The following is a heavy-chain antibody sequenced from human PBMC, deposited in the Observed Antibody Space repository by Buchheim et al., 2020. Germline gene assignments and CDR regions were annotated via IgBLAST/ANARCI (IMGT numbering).Heavy chain of an antibody. D-gene: IGHD6-19*01. CDR3: AKDRGLGYSSGHNSYYYYGMDV. J-gene: IGHJ6*02. V-gene: IGHV3-30*18. Sequence: QVQLVESGGGVVQPGRSLRLSCAASGFTFSSYGMHWVRQAPGKGLEWVAVISYDGSNKYYADSVKGRFTISRDNSKNTLYLQMNSLRAEDTAVYYCAKDRGLGYSSGHNSYYYYGMDVWGQGTT. CDR1: GFTFSSYG. CDR2: ISYDGSNK.